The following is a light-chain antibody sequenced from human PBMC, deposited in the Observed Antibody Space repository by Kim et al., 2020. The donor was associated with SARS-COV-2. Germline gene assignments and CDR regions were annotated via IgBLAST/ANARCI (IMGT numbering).Light chain of an antibody. Sequence: EIVLTQSPGPLSLSPGERATLSCRASQNVGRNYIAWYQQKPGQTPRLVIYDASSRATGIPDRVSGSGSGTDFTLSISGLEAEDFAVYYCHQYATSPLTFGQGTRLEIK. CDR1: QNVGRNY. J-gene: IGKJ5*01. CDR3: HQYATSPLT. V-gene: IGKV3-20*01. CDR2: DAS.